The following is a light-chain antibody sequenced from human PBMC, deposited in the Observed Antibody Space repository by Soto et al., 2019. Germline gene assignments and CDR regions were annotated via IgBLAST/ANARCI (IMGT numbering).Light chain of an antibody. CDR3: QQSYSTTWT. CDR2: SAS. J-gene: IGKJ1*01. CDR1: QSITTY. V-gene: IGKV1-39*01. Sequence: DIQMTQSLSSLSASVGDRVTITCRASQSITTYLNWYQQKPGKAPKLLIYSASSLQGGASSRFSGSGSGTEFTLTINSLQPEDFATYYCQQSYSTTWTFGQGAKVDIK.